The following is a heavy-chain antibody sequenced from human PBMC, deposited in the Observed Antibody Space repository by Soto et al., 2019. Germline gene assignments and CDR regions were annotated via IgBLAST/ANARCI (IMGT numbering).Heavy chain of an antibody. CDR3: AKDFSMRDNYYCYDMPI. J-gene: IGHJ6*02. V-gene: IGHV3-30*18. CDR1: GFTFSSYD. D-gene: IGHD2-2*01. CDR2: ICYDDSTE. Sequence: SGGALRLSYAASGFTFSSYDMHVGRQAPGKGMEWVKVICYDDSTELKAESQKVRLSITRDNSKNPTYLQINSMRAEDTSVYYCAKDFSMRDNYYCYDMPIWAQGTTVPAS.